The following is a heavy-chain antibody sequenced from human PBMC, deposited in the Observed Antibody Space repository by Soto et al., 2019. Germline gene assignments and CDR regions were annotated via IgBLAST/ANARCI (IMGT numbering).Heavy chain of an antibody. CDR1: GFTFSFYA. D-gene: IGHD3-16*01. J-gene: IGHJ5*02. CDR2: ISASAGTT. CDR3: AKDFGYGDFVGPFDT. Sequence: EVQLLESGGGLVQPGGSLRLSCATSGFTFSFYAMSWVRQAPGAGLEWVSDISASAGTTHYADSVKGRFTISRDNAKSTLYLQMNSRRAEDTAVYYCAKDFGYGDFVGPFDTWGQGTLVTVSS. V-gene: IGHV3-23*01.